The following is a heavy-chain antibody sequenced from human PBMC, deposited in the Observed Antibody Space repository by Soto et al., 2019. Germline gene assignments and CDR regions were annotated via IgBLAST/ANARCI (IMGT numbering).Heavy chain of an antibody. CDR3: AKDRDPGETADVAEDIDY. CDR2: ISWNSGRI. J-gene: IGHJ4*02. D-gene: IGHD3-16*01. V-gene: IGHV3-9*01. Sequence: EVQLVESGGGLVQPGRSLRLSCAASGFTFDDYAMHWVRQTPGKGLQLVSTISWNSGRIDYGDSVKGRFTISRDNAKSSLFLQMNSLRTDDTALYYCAKDRDPGETADVAEDIDYWRQGTLVTVAS. CDR1: GFTFDDYA.